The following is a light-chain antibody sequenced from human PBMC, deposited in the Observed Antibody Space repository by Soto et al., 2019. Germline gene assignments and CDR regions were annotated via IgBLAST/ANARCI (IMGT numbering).Light chain of an antibody. CDR2: GNS. V-gene: IGLV1-40*01. Sequence: QSVLTQPPSVSGAPGQSVTISCTGSSSNIGAGYYVHWYQQLPGTAPKLLIYGNSNRPSGVPDRFSGSKSGTSASLAITGLQAADEDDYYCQSYDSSLSGSLFGGGTKLTVL. J-gene: IGLJ2*01. CDR3: QSYDSSLSGSL. CDR1: SSNIGAGYY.